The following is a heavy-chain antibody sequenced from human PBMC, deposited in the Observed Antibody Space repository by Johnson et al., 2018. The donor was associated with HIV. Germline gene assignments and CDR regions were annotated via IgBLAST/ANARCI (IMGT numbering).Heavy chain of an antibody. CDR1: GFTFSSYR. J-gene: IGHJ3*02. V-gene: IGHV3-7*01. Sequence: VQLVESGGGLVQPGGSLSLSCVDSGFTFSSYRMSWVRQATGKGLEWVANIKQDGSEKYYVDSVKGRFTISRDNAKNSLFLQMNRLRAEDTAVYYCAYSGSYYSAFESWGQGTMGTVSS. D-gene: IGHD1-26*01. CDR2: IKQDGSEK. CDR3: AYSGSYYSAFES.